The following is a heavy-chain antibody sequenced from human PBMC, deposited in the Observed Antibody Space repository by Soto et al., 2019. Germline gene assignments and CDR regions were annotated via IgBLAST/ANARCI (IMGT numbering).Heavy chain of an antibody. CDR1: GYTFTSYG. CDR3: ARDIIWGIAARRGVWFDP. J-gene: IGHJ5*02. V-gene: IGHV1-18*01. D-gene: IGHD6-6*01. Sequence: QVQLVQSGAEVKKPGAAVKVSCKASGYTFTSYGISWVRQAPGQGLEWMGWISAYNGNTNYAQKLQGRVTMTTDTSTSTAYMEPRSLRSDDTAVYYCARDIIWGIAARRGVWFDPWGQGTLVSVSS. CDR2: ISAYNGNT.